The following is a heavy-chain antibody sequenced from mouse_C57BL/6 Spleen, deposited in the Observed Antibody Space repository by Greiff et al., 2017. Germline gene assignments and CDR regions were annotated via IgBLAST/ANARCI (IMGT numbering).Heavy chain of an antibody. V-gene: IGHV1-69*01. CDR3: ARRPPGYFFDY. J-gene: IGHJ2*01. Sequence: QVQLQQPGAELVMPGASVKLSCKASGYTFTSYWMHWVKQRPGQGLEWIAKIDPSDSYTHYNQKFKGKSTLTVDKSSSTAYMQLSSLTSEDSAVYYCARRPPGYFFDYWGQGTTLTVSS. CDR2: IDPSDSYT. CDR1: GYTFTSYW. D-gene: IGHD3-1*01.